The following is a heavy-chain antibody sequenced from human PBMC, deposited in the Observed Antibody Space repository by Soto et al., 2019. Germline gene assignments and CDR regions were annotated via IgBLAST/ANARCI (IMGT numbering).Heavy chain of an antibody. V-gene: IGHV3-7*01. J-gene: IGHJ6*02. Sequence: EVQLVESGGGLVQPGGSLRLSCAASGFTFSSYWMSWVRQAPVKGLEWVGNIKQDGSEKNYVDFMEGRFTISRDNAENSLYLQMTGLRAEDTAVYYCARIASAGRGWDVWGQGTTVVVSS. D-gene: IGHD6-13*01. CDR3: ARIASAGRGWDV. CDR1: GFTFSSYW. CDR2: IKQDGSEK.